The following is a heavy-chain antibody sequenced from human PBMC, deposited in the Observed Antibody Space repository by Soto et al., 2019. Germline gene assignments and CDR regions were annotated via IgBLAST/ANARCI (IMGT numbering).Heavy chain of an antibody. CDR1: GYTFTSYY. Sequence: ASVKVSCKASGYTFTSYYMHWVRQAPGQGLEWMGIINPSGGSTSYAQKFQGRVTMTRDTYTSTVYMELSSLRSEDTAVYYCARAVGEEWLGELPRGYWYGMDVGGQGTTVTVSS. CDR2: INPSGGST. CDR3: ARAVGEEWLGELPRGYWYGMDV. V-gene: IGHV1-46*01. J-gene: IGHJ6*02. D-gene: IGHD3-10*01.